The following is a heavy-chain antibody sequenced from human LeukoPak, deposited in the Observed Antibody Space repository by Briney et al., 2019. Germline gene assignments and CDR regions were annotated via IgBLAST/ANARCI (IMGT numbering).Heavy chain of an antibody. D-gene: IGHD6-13*01. CDR1: GFTFSSYD. V-gene: IGHV3-13*01. J-gene: IGHJ4*02. CDR3: ARGVPNGYSSSWGYFDY. CDR2: IGTAGDT. Sequence: GGSLRLSCAASGFTFSSYDMHWVRQATGKGLEWVSAIGTAGDTYYPGSVKGRFTISRENAKNSLYLQMNSLRAGDTAVYYCARGVPNGYSSSWGYFDYWGQGTLVTVSS.